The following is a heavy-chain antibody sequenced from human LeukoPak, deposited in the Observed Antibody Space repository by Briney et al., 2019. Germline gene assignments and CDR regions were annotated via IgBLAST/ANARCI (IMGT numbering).Heavy chain of an antibody. J-gene: IGHJ4*02. V-gene: IGHV3-30*02. CDR2: IRYDGSNK. Sequence: GGSLRLSCAASGFTFSSYGMHWVRQAPGKGLDWVAFIRYDGSNKYYADSVKGRFTISRDNSKNTLYLQMNSLRAEDTAVYYCAKDLYGGNSGGGNWGQGTLVTVSS. CDR1: GFTFSSYG. D-gene: IGHD4-23*01. CDR3: AKDLYGGNSGGGN.